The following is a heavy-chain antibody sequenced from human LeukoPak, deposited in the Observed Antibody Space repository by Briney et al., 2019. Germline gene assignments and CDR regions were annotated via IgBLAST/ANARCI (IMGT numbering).Heavy chain of an antibody. V-gene: IGHV3-7*03. CDR2: IKQDGSEK. CDR3: TTDLSVLLWFGELFRDAFDI. Sequence: GGSLRLSCAASGFTFSSYWMSWVRQAPGKGLEWVANIKQDGSEKYYVDSVKGRFTISRDNAKNSLYLQMNSLKTEDTAVYYCTTDLSVLLWFGELFRDAFDIWGQGTMVTVSS. D-gene: IGHD3-10*01. J-gene: IGHJ3*02. CDR1: GFTFSSYW.